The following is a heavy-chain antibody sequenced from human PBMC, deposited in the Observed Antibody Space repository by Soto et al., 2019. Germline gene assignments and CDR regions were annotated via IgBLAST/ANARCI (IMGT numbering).Heavy chain of an antibody. CDR1: GFTFSSYG. CDR3: AARNYDILTGYYFGSRYRDY. V-gene: IGHV3-30*03. CDR2: ISYDGSNK. D-gene: IGHD3-9*01. J-gene: IGHJ4*02. Sequence: QVQLVESGGGVVQPGRSLRLSCAASGFTFSSYGMHWVRQAPGKGLEWVAVISYDGSNKYYADSVKGRFTISRDNSKNTLYLQMNSLRAEDTAVYYCAARNYDILTGYYFGSRYRDYWGQGTLVTVSS.